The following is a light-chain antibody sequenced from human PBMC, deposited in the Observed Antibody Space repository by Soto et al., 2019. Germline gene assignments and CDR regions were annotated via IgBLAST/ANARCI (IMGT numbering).Light chain of an antibody. J-gene: IGLJ2*01. Sequence: QSALTQPASVSGSPGRSITISCTGTSSDVGSYNYVSWYQQHPGKAPKLIIYEVNNRPSGISNRFSGSKSGSTASLTISGLQAEDEADYYCSSYTSSNTLVFGGGTKLTVL. CDR3: SSYTSSNTLV. CDR1: SSDVGSYNY. CDR2: EVN. V-gene: IGLV2-14*03.